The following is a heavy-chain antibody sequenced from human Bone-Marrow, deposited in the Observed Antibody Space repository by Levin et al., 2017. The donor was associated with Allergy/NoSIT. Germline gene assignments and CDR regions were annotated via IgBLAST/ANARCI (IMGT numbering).Heavy chain of an antibody. D-gene: IGHD3-10*01. Sequence: SGPTLVNPTQTLTLTCSFSGFSLTTAGVAVGWVRQSPGGALEWLALLSWDGDKRYSPSLKGRLSITRDTSENEVVLTVTAVDSVDTATYFCAHSSQAYFGEFSHWGQGIPVTVSS. CDR2: LSWDGDK. CDR3: AHSSQAYFGEFSH. J-gene: IGHJ4*02. V-gene: IGHV2-5*02. CDR1: GFSLTTAGVA.